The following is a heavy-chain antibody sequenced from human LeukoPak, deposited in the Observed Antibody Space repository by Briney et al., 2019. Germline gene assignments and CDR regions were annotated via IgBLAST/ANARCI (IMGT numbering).Heavy chain of an antibody. CDR2: INPSEGFA. Sequence: ASVRVSCKASGYSFISHYMHWVRQAPGQRLEWMGMINPSEGFATYPQKFQDRATMTRDTSTSTVYMDLTSLTSGDTAVYYCARDLIEGAATAAVSWFDPWGQGTLVTVSS. J-gene: IGHJ5*02. V-gene: IGHV1-46*01. CDR1: GYSFISHY. D-gene: IGHD6-13*01. CDR3: ARDLIEGAATAAVSWFDP.